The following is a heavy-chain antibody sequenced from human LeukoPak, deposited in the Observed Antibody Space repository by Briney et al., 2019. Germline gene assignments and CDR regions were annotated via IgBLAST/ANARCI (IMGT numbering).Heavy chain of an antibody. CDR1: GYSISSGYY. CDR3: ARAGDPVDYYYYMDV. CDR2: IYYSGST. V-gene: IGHV4-61*01. J-gene: IGHJ6*03. Sequence: SETLSLTCTVSGYSISSGYYWGWIRQPPGKGLEWIGYIYYSGSTNYNPSLKSRVTISVDTSKNQFSLKLSSVTAADTAVYYCARAGDPVDYYYYMDVWGKGTTVTVSS. D-gene: IGHD7-27*01.